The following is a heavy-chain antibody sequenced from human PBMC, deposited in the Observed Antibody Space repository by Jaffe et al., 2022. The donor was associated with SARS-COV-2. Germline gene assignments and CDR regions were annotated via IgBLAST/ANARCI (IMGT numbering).Heavy chain of an antibody. D-gene: IGHD3-3*01. CDR2: ISYDGSNK. Sequence: QVQLVESGGGVVQPGRSLRLSCAASGFTFSSYAMHWVRQAPGKGLEWVAVISYDGSNKYYADSVKGRFTISRDNSKNTLYLQMNSLRAEDTAVYYCARDSGREGFLEWFFDYWGQGTLVTVSS. CDR1: GFTFSSYA. CDR3: ARDSGREGFLEWFFDY. V-gene: IGHV3-30-3*01. J-gene: IGHJ4*02.